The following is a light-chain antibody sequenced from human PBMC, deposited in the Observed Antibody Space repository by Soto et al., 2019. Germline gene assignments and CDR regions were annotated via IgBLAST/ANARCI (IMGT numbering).Light chain of an antibody. CDR3: SSYISNSIVV. CDR1: SSDVGDYNY. CDR2: EVS. J-gene: IGLJ2*01. V-gene: IGLV2-14*01. Sequence: QSALTQPASVSGSPGQSITISCTGTSSDVGDYNYVSWYQQHPGKAPKLMIYEVSHRLSGVSNRFSGSKSGYTASPTISGLQDEDEADYYCSSYISNSIVVFGGGTKLTVL.